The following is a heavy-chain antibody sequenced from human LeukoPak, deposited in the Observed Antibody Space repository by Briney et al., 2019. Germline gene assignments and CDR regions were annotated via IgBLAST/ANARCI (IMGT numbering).Heavy chain of an antibody. CDR1: GYTFTSYG. J-gene: IGHJ4*02. CDR2: ISAYNGNT. V-gene: IGHV1-18*01. Sequence: ASVKVSCKASGYTFTSYGISWVRQAPGQGLEWMGWISAYNGNTNYAQKLQGRVTMTTDTSTSTAYMELRSLRSDDTAVYYCARRGYCSSTSCYPLDYWGQGTLVTVSS. D-gene: IGHD2-2*01. CDR3: ARRGYCSSTSCYPLDY.